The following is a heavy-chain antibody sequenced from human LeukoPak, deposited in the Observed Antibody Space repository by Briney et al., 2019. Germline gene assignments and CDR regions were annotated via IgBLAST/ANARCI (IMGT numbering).Heavy chain of an antibody. V-gene: IGHV4-38-2*02. CDR3: ARHRAFRDYYYYMDV. CDR2: INHSGST. Sequence: SETLSLTCTVSGYSISNGYYWGWIRQSPGKGLEWIGEINHSGSTNYNPSLKSRVTISVDTSKNQFSLKLSSVTAADTAVYYCARHRAFRDYYYYMDVWGKGTTVTISS. CDR1: GYSISNGYY. J-gene: IGHJ6*03. D-gene: IGHD3-10*01.